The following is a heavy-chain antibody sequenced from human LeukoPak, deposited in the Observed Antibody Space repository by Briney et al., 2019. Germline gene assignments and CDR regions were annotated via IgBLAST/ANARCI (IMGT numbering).Heavy chain of an antibody. J-gene: IGHJ6*02. CDR2: VNRDGSET. V-gene: IGHV3-7*03. Sequence: PGGSLRLSCAASGFALSSHWMTWVRQVPGRGPEWVANVNRDGSETYYLDSVKGRFTISKDNAKNSLYLQMNSLRAEGTALYHCARNNGMDVWGQGTTVTVSS. CDR1: GFALSSHW. CDR3: ARNNGMDV.